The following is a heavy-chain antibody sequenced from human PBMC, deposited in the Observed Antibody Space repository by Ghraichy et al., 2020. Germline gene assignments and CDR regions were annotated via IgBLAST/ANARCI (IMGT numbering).Heavy chain of an antibody. CDR2: IYYSGST. D-gene: IGHD4-23*01. V-gene: IGHV4-59*01. Sequence: SQTLSLTCTVSGGSISSYYWSWIRQPPGKGLEWIGYIYYSGSTNYNPSLKSRVTISVDTSKNQFSLKLSSVTAADTAVYYCARDGGGNPGPGYYYYGMDVWGQGTTVTVSS. CDR1: GGSISSYY. J-gene: IGHJ6*02. CDR3: ARDGGGNPGPGYYYYGMDV.